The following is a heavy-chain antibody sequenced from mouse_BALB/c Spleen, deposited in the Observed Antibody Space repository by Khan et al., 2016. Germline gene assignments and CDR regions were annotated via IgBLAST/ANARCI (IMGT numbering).Heavy chain of an antibody. Sequence: VQLQQSGAELVKPGASVKLSCTTSGFNIKDTYMHWVKQRPEQGLEWIGRIDPANGNTKYDPKFQGKATITADKYSNTAYLQLSSLTSEDTAVYYCARWGLPIYWYFDVWGAGTTVTVSS. J-gene: IGHJ1*01. CDR1: GFNIKDTY. D-gene: IGHD2-2*01. V-gene: IGHV14-3*02. CDR3: ARWGLPIYWYFDV. CDR2: IDPANGNT.